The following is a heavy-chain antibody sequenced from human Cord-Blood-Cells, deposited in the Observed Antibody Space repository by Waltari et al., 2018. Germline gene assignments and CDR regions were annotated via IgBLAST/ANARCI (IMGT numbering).Heavy chain of an antibody. V-gene: IGHV1-2*02. D-gene: IGHD1-1*01. CDR2: INPNSGGT. Sequence: QVQVVQSGAAVKKPAASVKVSCTASGYTFTGYYMPWLRQAPGQGLEWMGWINPNSGGTNYAQKFQGRVTMTRDTSISTAYMELSRLRSDDTAVYYCARDSRTGYFDLWGRGTLVTVSS. CDR3: ARDSRTGYFDL. J-gene: IGHJ2*01. CDR1: GYTFTGYY.